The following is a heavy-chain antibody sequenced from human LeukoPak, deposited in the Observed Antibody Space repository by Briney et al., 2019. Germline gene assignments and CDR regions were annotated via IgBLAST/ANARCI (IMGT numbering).Heavy chain of an antibody. J-gene: IGHJ4*02. CDR3: TRVRPYDSGCFDC. V-gene: IGHV3-15*01. CDR1: VFTFDYIW. Sequence: GGSLRLSCAASVFTFDYIWMSWVRQAPGKGLEWVGRIKSKTDGETTDYAAPVKGRFTLSRGDSKNTLYLQMNSLKIEDTAVYYCTRVRPYDSGCFDCWGQGTLVTVSS. D-gene: IGHD6-19*01. CDR2: IKSKTDGETT.